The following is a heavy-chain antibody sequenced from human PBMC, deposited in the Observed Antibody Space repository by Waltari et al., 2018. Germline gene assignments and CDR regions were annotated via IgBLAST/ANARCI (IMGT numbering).Heavy chain of an antibody. J-gene: IGHJ4*02. CDR3: ARGRPALRFLEWSSRGFGY. Sequence: QVQLQQWGAGLLKPSETLSLTCAVYGGSFSGYYWSWIRQPPGKGLEWIGEINHSGSTNYNPSLKSRVTISVDTSKNQFSLKLSSVTAADTAVYYCARGRPALRFLEWSSRGFGYWGQGTLVTVSS. D-gene: IGHD3-3*01. V-gene: IGHV4-34*01. CDR2: INHSGST. CDR1: GGSFSGYY.